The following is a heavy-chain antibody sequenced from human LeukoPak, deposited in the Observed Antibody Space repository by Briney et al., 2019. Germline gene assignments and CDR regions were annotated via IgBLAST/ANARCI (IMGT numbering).Heavy chain of an antibody. CDR2: IYTSGST. CDR1: GGSISSYY. D-gene: IGHD3-22*01. CDR3: AREGTYYYDSSFSL. V-gene: IGHV4-4*07. Sequence: KPSETLSLTCTVSGGSISSYYWSWIRQPAGKGLEWIGRIYTSGSTNYNPSLKSRVTMSVDTSKNQFSLKLSSVAAADTAVYYCAREGTYYYDSSFSLWGQGTLVTVSS. J-gene: IGHJ4*02.